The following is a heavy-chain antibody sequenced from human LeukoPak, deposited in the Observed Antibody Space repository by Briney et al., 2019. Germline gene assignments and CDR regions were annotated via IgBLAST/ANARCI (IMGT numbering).Heavy chain of an antibody. D-gene: IGHD1-26*01. CDR3: TTGGRNGAFQFDS. Sequence: GGSLRLSCAASGFTFNNAWMSWVRQAPGKGLEWVTRIKSETDGGATHYAAPVQGRFTISRDDSEKTLFLQMNSLKTEDTAVYYCTTGGRNGAFQFDSWGQGTPVTVSS. CDR2: IKSETDGGAT. J-gene: IGHJ4*02. CDR1: GFTFNNAW. V-gene: IGHV3-15*01.